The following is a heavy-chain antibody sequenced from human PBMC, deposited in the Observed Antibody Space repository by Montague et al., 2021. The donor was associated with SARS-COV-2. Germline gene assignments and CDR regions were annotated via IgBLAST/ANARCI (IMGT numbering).Heavy chain of an antibody. J-gene: IGHJ3*01. CDR1: GFSLNTDGVG. V-gene: IGHV2-5*02. CDR2: IYWDGDQ. CDR3: ARRYDFYRAEAFDV. Sequence: PALVKPTQTLTLTCVFSGFSLNTDGVGVAWIRRPSGKALEWLALIYWDGDQRYSPSLKTRVTITKDTSRNRVVLTMTNLDPVDTATYYCARRYDFYRAEAFDVWGQGTMVTVSS. D-gene: IGHD3-3*01.